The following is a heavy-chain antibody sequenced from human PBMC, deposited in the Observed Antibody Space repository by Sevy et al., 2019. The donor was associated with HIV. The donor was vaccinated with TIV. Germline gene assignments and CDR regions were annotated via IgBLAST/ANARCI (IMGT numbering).Heavy chain of an antibody. J-gene: IGHJ4*02. CDR3: ARLHYSSSSVNSPPFDY. CDR1: GYSFSNFW. D-gene: IGHD6-6*01. Sequence: GESLKISCKGSGYSFSNFWIGWVRQVPGKGLEWMGIIYPGDSDSRYSTSFQGQVSISADRSISTAYLHWSSLKASDTAMYYCARLHYSSSSVNSPPFDYWGQGTLVTVSS. V-gene: IGHV5-51*01. CDR2: IYPGDSDS.